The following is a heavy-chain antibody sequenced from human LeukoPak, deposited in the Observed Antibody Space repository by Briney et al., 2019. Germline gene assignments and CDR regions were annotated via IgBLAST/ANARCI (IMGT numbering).Heavy chain of an antibody. V-gene: IGHV3-30*04. D-gene: IGHD3-22*01. CDR3: ARDSPLMGYDSSGAVGGYYYYMDV. Sequence: PGGSLRLSCAASGFTFSSYAMHWVRQAPGKGLEWVAVISYDGSNKYYADSVKGRFTISRDNSKNTLYLQMNSLRAEDTAVYYCARDSPLMGYDSSGAVGGYYYYMDVWGKGTTVTVSS. CDR1: GFTFSSYA. CDR2: ISYDGSNK. J-gene: IGHJ6*03.